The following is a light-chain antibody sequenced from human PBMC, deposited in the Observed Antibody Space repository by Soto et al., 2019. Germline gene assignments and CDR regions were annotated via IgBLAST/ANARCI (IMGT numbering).Light chain of an antibody. CDR2: GAS. CDR1: QSVSSSY. J-gene: IGKJ1*01. V-gene: IGKV3-20*01. CDR3: QQYGCWS. Sequence: EIVLTQSPGTLSLSPGERATLSCRASQSVSSSYLAWYQQKPGQAPRLLIYGASSRDTGIPDRFSGSGSGTDFTLTSSRLEPGELAVYSCQQYGCWSFVQGTKVDIK.